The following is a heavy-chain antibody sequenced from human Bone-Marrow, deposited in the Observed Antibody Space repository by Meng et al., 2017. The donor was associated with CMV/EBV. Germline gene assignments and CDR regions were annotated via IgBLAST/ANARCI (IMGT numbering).Heavy chain of an antibody. CDR3: ARDPIYRAAAGYYYYYGMDV. CDR2: IYYSGST. V-gene: IGHV4-61*01. J-gene: IGHJ6*02. CDR1: GGSVSSGSYY. D-gene: IGHD6-13*01. Sequence: SEPLSLTCTVSGGSVSSGSYYWSWIRQPPGKGLEWIGYIYYSGSTNYNPSLKSRVTISVDTSKNQFSLKLSSVTAADTAVYYCARDPIYRAAAGYYYYYGMDVWGQGTTVTVSS.